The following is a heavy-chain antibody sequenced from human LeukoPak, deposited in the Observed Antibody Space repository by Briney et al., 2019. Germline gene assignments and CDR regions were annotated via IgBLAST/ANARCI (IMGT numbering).Heavy chain of an antibody. CDR3: AREWQYQFDY. J-gene: IGHJ4*02. V-gene: IGHV4-39*07. Sequence: SATLSLTCTVSGGSITNTNYYWAWIRQPPGEGLEWIGSVYHSGITYYTPSLKSRVSISVDTSKNQFSLKVTSVTAADTAVYYCAREWQYQFDYWGQGSLVTVSS. D-gene: IGHD4-11*01. CDR2: VYHSGIT. CDR1: GGSITNTNYY.